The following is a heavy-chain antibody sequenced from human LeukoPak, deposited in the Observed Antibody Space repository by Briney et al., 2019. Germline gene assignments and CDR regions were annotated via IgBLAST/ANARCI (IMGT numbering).Heavy chain of an antibody. CDR3: ARVDDSGYYFDY. CDR1: GYTFVGYY. V-gene: IGHV1-2*06. CDR2: IHPNSGGT. J-gene: IGHJ4*02. D-gene: IGHD3-22*01. Sequence: VASVKVSCKASGYTFVGYYMHWVRQAPGQGLEWMGRIHPNSGGTKYAQKFQGRVTMARDTSISTAYMEPSRVRSDDTAIYYCARVDDSGYYFDYWGQGTLVTVSP.